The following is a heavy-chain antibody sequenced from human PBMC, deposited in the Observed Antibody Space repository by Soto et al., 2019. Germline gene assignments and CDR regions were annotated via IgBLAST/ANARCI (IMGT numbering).Heavy chain of an antibody. V-gene: IGHV3-23*01. CDR1: GFTFSSFA. CDR2: IGVSSDA. J-gene: IGHJ4*02. CDR3: AKNYFFDS. Sequence: EVQLLESGGGLVQPGESLRLSCAASGFTFSSFAMSWARQAPGKGLECSSSIGVSSDAYYADSVKGRFTISRDNSRNTLYLQMNILRAADTALYYCAKNYFFDSWGQGTLVTVSS.